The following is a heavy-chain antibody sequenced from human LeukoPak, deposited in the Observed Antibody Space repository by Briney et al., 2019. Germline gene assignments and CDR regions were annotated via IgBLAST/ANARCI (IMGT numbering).Heavy chain of an antibody. CDR1: GFTFSSYA. V-gene: IGHV3-23*01. CDR2: ISGSGGTT. J-gene: IGHJ4*02. Sequence: PGGSLRLPCAASGFTFSSYAMSCVRQAPGKGLEWVSAISGSGGTTYYADSVKGRFTISRDNSKNTLYLQMNSLRAEDTAVYYCAKDPYDILTGYFGYWGQGTLVTVSS. CDR3: AKDPYDILTGYFGY. D-gene: IGHD3-9*01.